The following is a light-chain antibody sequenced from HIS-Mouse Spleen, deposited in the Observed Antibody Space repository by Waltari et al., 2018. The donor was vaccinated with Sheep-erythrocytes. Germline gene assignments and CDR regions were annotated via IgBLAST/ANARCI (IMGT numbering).Light chain of an antibody. CDR3: QSADSSGTLV. Sequence: SYELTQPPSVSVSPGQTARITCSGDALPKQYAYWYKQKPGQAPVLVIYKDSERPSGIPERFSGSSSGTTVTLTISGVQAEDEADYYCQSADSSGTLVFGGGTKLTVL. J-gene: IGLJ2*01. V-gene: IGLV3-25*03. CDR2: KDS. CDR1: ALPKQY.